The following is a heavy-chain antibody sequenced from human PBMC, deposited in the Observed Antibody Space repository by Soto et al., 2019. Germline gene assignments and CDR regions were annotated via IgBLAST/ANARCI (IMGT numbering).Heavy chain of an antibody. Sequence: EVQLVESGGGLVKPGGSLRLSCAASGFTFSSYSMNWVRQAPGKGLEWVSSISSSSSYIYYADSVKGRFTISRDNAKNSLYLQMNSLRAEDTAVYYCARQNFDYDFWSGYPNPWGQGTLVTVSS. CDR2: ISSSSSYI. CDR3: ARQNFDYDFWSGYPNP. CDR1: GFTFSSYS. D-gene: IGHD3-3*01. J-gene: IGHJ5*02. V-gene: IGHV3-21*01.